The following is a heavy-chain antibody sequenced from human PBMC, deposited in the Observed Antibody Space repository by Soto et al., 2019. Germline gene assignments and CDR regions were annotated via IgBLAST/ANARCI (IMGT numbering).Heavy chain of an antibody. D-gene: IGHD1-26*01. CDR3: ARGSSVGLEY. J-gene: IGHJ4*02. V-gene: IGHV1-46*01. CDR1: GYTFTSYY. Sequence: QVQMVQSGAEVRKAGASVKISCKASGYTFTSYYVHWVRQAPGQGLEWMGFINPSGGSATYVQKIPGRVTMTRDTSTSTVYMELGSLTSEDTAIYYCARGSSVGLEYWGQGTLVTVSS. CDR2: INPSGGSA.